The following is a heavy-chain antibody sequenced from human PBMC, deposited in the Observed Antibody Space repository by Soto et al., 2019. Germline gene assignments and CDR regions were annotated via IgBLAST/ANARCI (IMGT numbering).Heavy chain of an antibody. CDR2: ISYDGSNK. CDR1: GFTFSSYA. V-gene: IGHV3-30-3*01. Sequence: QVQLVESGGGVVQPGRSLRLSCAASGFTFSSYAMHWVRQAPGKGLEWVAVISYDGSNKYYADSVKGRFTISRDNSKNTLYLQMNSLRAEDTAVYYCARDPRGHGDYGDYGMDVWGQGTTVTVSS. CDR3: ARDPRGHGDYGDYGMDV. D-gene: IGHD4-17*01. J-gene: IGHJ6*02.